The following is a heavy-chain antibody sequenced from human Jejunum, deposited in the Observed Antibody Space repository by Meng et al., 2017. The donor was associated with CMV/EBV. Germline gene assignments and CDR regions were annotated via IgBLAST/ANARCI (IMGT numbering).Heavy chain of an antibody. CDR1: TSNW. Sequence: TSNWWTWVRQPPGKGLEWIGAVYHGGHSDYNPSLRSRLTMSVDKSKNQFTLDLSSVTAADTAMYFCARDLYSGYINTPRRAFDIWGQGTMVTVSS. V-gene: IGHV4-4*01. CDR3: ARDLYSGYINTPRRAFDI. CDR2: VYHGGHS. J-gene: IGHJ3*02. D-gene: IGHD5-12*01.